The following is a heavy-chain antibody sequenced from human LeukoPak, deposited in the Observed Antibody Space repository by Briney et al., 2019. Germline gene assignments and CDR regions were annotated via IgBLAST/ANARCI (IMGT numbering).Heavy chain of an antibody. CDR3: ARVDIEATRFHYFDY. CDR2: IYYSGST. CDR1: GGSISSYY. Sequence: SETLSLTCTVSGGSISSYYWSWIRQPPGKGLEWIGYIYYSGSTNYNPSLRSRVTISVDTSKNQFSLKLSSVTAADTAVYYCARVDIEATRFHYFDYWGQGTLVTVSS. J-gene: IGHJ4*02. D-gene: IGHD5-12*01. V-gene: IGHV4-59*01.